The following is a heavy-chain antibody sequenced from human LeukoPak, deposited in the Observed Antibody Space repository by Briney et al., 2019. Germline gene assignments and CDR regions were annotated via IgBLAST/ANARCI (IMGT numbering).Heavy chain of an antibody. D-gene: IGHD3-22*01. CDR2: ISAYNGNT. Sequence: ASVKVSCKASGYTFISYGISWVRQAPGQGLEWMGWISAYNGNTNYAQKVQGRVTMTTDTSTSTDYTELRSLRADDTAVYYCARTLYYDSSGYHYGYWGQGTLVTVSS. V-gene: IGHV1-18*04. CDR3: ARTLYYDSSGYHYGY. J-gene: IGHJ4*02. CDR1: GYTFISYG.